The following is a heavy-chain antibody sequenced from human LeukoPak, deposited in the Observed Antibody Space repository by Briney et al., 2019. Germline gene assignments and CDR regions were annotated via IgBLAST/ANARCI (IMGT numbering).Heavy chain of an antibody. CDR3: ARTSRYSSGLQPFDY. CDR1: GGSISSYY. Sequence: PSETLSLTCTVSGGSISSYYWSWVRQPPGRGLEWIGYIYYSGSTNYNPSLESRVTISVDTSNNQFSLKLSSVTAADTAVYYCARTSRYSSGLQPFDYWGQGTLVTVSS. D-gene: IGHD6-19*01. V-gene: IGHV4-59*01. J-gene: IGHJ4*02. CDR2: IYYSGST.